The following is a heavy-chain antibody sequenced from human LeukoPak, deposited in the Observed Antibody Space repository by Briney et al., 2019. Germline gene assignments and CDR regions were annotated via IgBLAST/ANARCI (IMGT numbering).Heavy chain of an antibody. CDR2: ISYDGSNK. J-gene: IGHJ4*02. CDR1: GFTFSSYG. D-gene: IGHD3-22*01. CDR3: AKEGREIRITMIVVATPDY. Sequence: GGSLRLSCAASGFTFSSYGMHWVRQAPGKGLEWVAVISYDGSNKYYADSVKGRFTISRDNSKNTLYLQMNSLRAEDTAVYYCAKEGREIRITMIVVATPDYWGQGTLVTVSS. V-gene: IGHV3-30*18.